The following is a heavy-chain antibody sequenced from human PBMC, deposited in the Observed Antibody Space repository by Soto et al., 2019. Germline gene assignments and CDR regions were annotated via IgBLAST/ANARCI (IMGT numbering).Heavy chain of an antibody. V-gene: IGHV1-69*12. CDR3: ARGMMDFGDYYYYGMDV. CDR1: GGTFSSYA. CDR2: IIPIFGTA. J-gene: IGHJ6*02. Sequence: QVQLVQSGAEVKKPGSSVKVSCKASGGTFSSYAISWVRQAPGQGLEWMGGIIPIFGTANYAQKFQGRVTITADESTSTAYMELSSLRSEDTAVYYCARGMMDFGDYYYYGMDVWGQGTTVNVSS. D-gene: IGHD3-10*01.